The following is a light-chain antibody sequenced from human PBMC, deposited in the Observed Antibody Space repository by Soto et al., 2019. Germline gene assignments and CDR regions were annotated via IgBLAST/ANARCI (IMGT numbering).Light chain of an antibody. CDR3: QQYGGSPPT. J-gene: IGKJ4*01. Sequence: DMVLTQSPGTLSLSPGERATLSCRASQTVRSNDLAWYQQKPGQAPRLVISGASYRTTGIPDRFSGSGSGTDFTLSISRLEPEDFAVYFCQQYGGSPPTFGGGTKVDIK. CDR1: QTVRSND. V-gene: IGKV3-20*01. CDR2: GAS.